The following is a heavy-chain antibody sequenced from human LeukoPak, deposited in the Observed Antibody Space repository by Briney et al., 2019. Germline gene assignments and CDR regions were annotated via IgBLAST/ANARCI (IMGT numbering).Heavy chain of an antibody. J-gene: IGHJ6*02. CDR2: IYYSGST. CDR1: GGSISRYY. Sequence: SETLSLTCTVSGGSISRYYWSWIRQPPGKGLEWTGYIYYSGSTNYNPSLKSRVTISVDTSKNQFSLKLSSVTAADTAVYYCARLRTAAYYYGMDVWGQGTTVTVSS. V-gene: IGHV4-59*08. CDR3: ARLRTAAYYYGMDV.